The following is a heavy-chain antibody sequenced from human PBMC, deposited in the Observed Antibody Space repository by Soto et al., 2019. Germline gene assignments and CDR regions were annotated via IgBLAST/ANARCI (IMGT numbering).Heavy chain of an antibody. J-gene: IGHJ4*02. CDR3: ATSYFDFWSGYYRGYYFHY. V-gene: IGHV4-34*01. CDR1: GGSFTGYY. D-gene: IGHD3-3*01. CDR2: INHRVST. Sequence: QVHLQQWGAGLLKPSETLSLTCAVYGGSFTGYYWRWMRQPPGQGLECIGEINHRVSTNYNPSLSSPATISVETSKNLFSQKLNSVTAADTSVAYCATSYFDFWSGYYRGYYFHYWGQGLLVTV.